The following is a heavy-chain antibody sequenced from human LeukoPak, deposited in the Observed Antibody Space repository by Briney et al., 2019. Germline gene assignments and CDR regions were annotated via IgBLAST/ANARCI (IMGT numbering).Heavy chain of an antibody. D-gene: IGHD5-18*01. V-gene: IGHV4-39*07. Sequence: PSETLSLTCTVSGGSISSSSYYWGWIRQPPGKGLEWIGSIYYSGSTYYNPSLKSRVTISVDTSKNQFSLKLSSVTAADTAVYYCARGASIVDTAMVVWFDPWGQGTLVTVSS. J-gene: IGHJ5*02. CDR2: IYYSGST. CDR3: ARGASIVDTAMVVWFDP. CDR1: GGSISSSSYY.